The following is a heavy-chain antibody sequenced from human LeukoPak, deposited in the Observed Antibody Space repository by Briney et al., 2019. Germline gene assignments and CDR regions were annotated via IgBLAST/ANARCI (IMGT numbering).Heavy chain of an antibody. D-gene: IGHD3-10*01. J-gene: IGHJ4*02. CDR1: GFTFSSYA. V-gene: IGHV3-23*01. Sequence: GGSLRFSCAASGFTFSSYAMSWVRQAPGKGLEWVSAISGSGGSTYYADSVKGRFTISRDNSKNTLYLQMNGLRAEDTAVYYCAKVLLWFGELPYYFDYWGRGTLVTVSS. CDR3: AKVLLWFGELPYYFDY. CDR2: ISGSGGST.